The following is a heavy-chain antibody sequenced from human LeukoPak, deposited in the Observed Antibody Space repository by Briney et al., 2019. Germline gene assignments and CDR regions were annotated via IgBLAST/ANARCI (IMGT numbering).Heavy chain of an antibody. CDR2: ISSSGSTI. Sequence: GGSLRLSCAASGFTFSSYEMNWVRQAPGKGLEWVSYISSSGSTIYYADSVKGRFTISGDNAKNSLYLQMNSLRAEDTAVYYCAREGCSSTSCYAGGLYWGQGTLVTVSS. D-gene: IGHD2-2*01. V-gene: IGHV3-48*03. CDR1: GFTFSSYE. CDR3: AREGCSSTSCYAGGLY. J-gene: IGHJ4*02.